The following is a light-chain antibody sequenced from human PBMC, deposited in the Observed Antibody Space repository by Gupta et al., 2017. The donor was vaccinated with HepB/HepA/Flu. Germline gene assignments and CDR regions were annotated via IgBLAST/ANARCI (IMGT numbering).Light chain of an antibody. CDR1: SLRSYY. V-gene: IGLV3-19*01. CDR2: GKN. Sequence: SSELTQDPAVSVALGQTVRITFQGDSLRSYYASWYQQKPGQAPVLVIYGKNNRPSGIPDRFSGSSSGNTASLTITGAQAEDEADYYCNSRDSSGNLVVFGGGTKLTAL. J-gene: IGLJ2*01. CDR3: NSRDSSGNLVV.